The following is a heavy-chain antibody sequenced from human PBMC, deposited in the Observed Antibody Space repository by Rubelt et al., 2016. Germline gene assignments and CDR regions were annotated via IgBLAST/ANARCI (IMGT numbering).Heavy chain of an antibody. Sequence: EVQLLESGGGSVQPGGSLRLSCAASGFTFTNYAMSWVRQAPGKGLDWVAAVTSGGNTYYADSVKGRFTIPRDNSRNTLFLQMNSLRAEDKAIYYCAKDLSSSNTFYFDYWGQGTLVTVSS. CDR1: GFTFTNYA. J-gene: IGHJ4*02. CDR3: AKDLSSSNTFYFDY. V-gene: IGHV3-23*01. CDR2: VTSGGNT. D-gene: IGHD2-2*01.